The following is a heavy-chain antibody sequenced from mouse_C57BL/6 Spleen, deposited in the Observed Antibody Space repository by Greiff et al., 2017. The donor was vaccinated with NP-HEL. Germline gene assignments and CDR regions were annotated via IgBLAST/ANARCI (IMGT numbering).Heavy chain of an antibody. D-gene: IGHD4-1*01. CDR2: IYPSDSET. Sequence: VQLQQPGAELVRPGSSVKLSCKASGYTFTSYWMDWVKQRPGQGLEWIGNIYPSDSETRYNQKFKDKATLTVDKSSSTAYMQLSSLTSEDSAVYYCARKLGQGAMDYWGQGTSVTVSS. J-gene: IGHJ4*01. V-gene: IGHV1-61*01. CDR1: GYTFTSYW. CDR3: ARKLGQGAMDY.